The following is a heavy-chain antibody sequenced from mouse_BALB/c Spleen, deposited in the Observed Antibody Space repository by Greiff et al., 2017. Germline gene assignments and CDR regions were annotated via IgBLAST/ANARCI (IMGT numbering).Heavy chain of an antibody. CDR2: ISSGGSYT. D-gene: IGHD2-14*01. V-gene: IGHV5-6*02. CDR1: GFTFSSYG. Sequence: DVKLVESGGDLVKPGGSLKLSCAASGFTFSSYGMSWVRQTPDKRLEWVATISSGGSYTYYPDSVKGRFTISRDNAKNALYLQMSSLKSEDTAMYYCARPDRRYFDVWGAGTTVTVSS. CDR3: ARPDRRYFDV. J-gene: IGHJ1*01.